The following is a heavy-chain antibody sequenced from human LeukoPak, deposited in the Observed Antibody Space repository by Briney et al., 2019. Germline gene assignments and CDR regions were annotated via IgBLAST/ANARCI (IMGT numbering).Heavy chain of an antibody. CDR3: ARGLQALGY. D-gene: IGHD4-11*01. CDR2: IRYDGSNK. V-gene: IGHV3-30*02. Sequence: SGGSLRLSCAASGFTFSSFGIHWVRQAPGKGLEWVAFIRYDGSNKYYADSVKGRFTISRDNPKNTLYLQMNSLRAEDTAVYYCARGLQALGYXXXGTLVTVSS. J-gene: IGHJ4*01. CDR1: GFTFSSFG.